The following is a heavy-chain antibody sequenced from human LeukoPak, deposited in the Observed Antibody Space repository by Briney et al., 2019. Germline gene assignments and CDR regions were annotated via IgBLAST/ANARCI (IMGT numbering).Heavy chain of an antibody. Sequence: GGSLRLSCAASGFTFSNYAMTWVRQAPGKGLEWVSILSGSGGGAYYADSVKGRFTISRDNSKNTLYLQMNSLRAEDTAVYYCAKGRYESSGFNWAAWGQGTLVTVSS. CDR1: GFTFSNYA. J-gene: IGHJ4*02. CDR3: AKGRYESSGFNWAA. D-gene: IGHD3-22*01. CDR2: LSGSGGGA. V-gene: IGHV3-23*01.